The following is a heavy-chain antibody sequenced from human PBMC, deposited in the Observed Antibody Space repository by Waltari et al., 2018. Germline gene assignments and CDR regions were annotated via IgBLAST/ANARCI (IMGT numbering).Heavy chain of an antibody. CDR3: ARRQKAGSYWYFDL. D-gene: IGHD3-10*01. J-gene: IGHJ2*01. V-gene: IGHV4-39*07. CDR1: GGSISSSSSY. Sequence: QLQLQESGPGLVKPSETLSLPCTVSGGSISSSSSYWGWIRKPPGKGLEWIGSIYYSGSTYYNPSLKSRVTISVDTSKNQFSLKLSSVTAADTAVYYCARRQKAGSYWYFDLWGRGTLVTVSS. CDR2: IYYSGST.